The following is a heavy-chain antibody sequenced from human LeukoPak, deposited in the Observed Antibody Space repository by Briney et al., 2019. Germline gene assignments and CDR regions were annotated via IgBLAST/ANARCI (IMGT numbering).Heavy chain of an antibody. V-gene: IGHV3-21*01. J-gene: IGHJ3*02. Sequence: GGSLRLSCAASGFPFSSYSMNWVRQAPGKGLEWVSSISTSSSYIYYADSVKGRFTISRDNARNSLYLEMNSLRAEDTAVYYCAKDPAPWGESDAFDIWGQGTMVSVSS. CDR3: AKDPAPWGESDAFDI. CDR2: ISTSSSYI. CDR1: GFPFSSYS. D-gene: IGHD3-10*01.